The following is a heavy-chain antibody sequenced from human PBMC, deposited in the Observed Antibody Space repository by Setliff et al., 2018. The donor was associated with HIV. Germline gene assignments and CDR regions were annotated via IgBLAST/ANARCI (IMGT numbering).Heavy chain of an antibody. D-gene: IGHD6-13*01. CDR3: ARDSSSWSWAEYFQF. CDR1: GFTFSDFS. J-gene: IGHJ1*01. Sequence: GGSLRLSCAASGFTFSDFSMSWIRQAPGKGLEWISYISSSDNTMYYADSVKGRFTISRDNAKNSLSLQMNSLRAEDTAVYYCARDSSSWSWAEYFQFWGQGTPVTVSS. CDR2: ISSSDNTM. V-gene: IGHV3-11*04.